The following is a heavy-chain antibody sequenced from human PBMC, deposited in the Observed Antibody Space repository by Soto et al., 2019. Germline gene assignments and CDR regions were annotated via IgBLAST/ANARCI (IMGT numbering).Heavy chain of an antibody. CDR1: GGSISSYY. D-gene: IGHD5-12*01. CDR3: ARLTIGDSGYGVFDY. Sequence: SETLSLTCTVSGGSISSYYWSWIRQPPGKGLEWIGYIYYSGSTNYNPSLKSRVTISVDTSKNQFSLKLSSVTAADTAVYYCARLTIGDSGYGVFDYWGQGTLVTVSS. J-gene: IGHJ4*02. CDR2: IYYSGST. V-gene: IGHV4-59*08.